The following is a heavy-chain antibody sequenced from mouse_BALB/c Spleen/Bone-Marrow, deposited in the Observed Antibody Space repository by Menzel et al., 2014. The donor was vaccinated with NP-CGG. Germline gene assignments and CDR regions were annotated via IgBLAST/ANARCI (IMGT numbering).Heavy chain of an antibody. D-gene: IGHD2-4*01. CDR3: ATMITDWYFDV. CDR1: GFNIKDTY. CDR2: IDPANGNT. V-gene: IGHV14-3*02. J-gene: IGHJ1*01. Sequence: EVQLQESGAELVKPGASVKLSCTASGFNIKDTYVHWVKQRPEQGLEWIGRIDPANGNTKYDPKFQGKATITADTSSNTAYLRLSSLTSEDTAVYYCATMITDWYFDVWGAGTTVTVSS.